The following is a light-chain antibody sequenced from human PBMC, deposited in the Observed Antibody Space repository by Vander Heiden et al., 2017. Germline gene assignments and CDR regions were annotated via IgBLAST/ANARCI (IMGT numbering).Light chain of an antibody. Sequence: DIQMTQSPPSLSASVGDSVSITCRASQSISSYLDWYQQKLGKAPKLLIYAASSLQRGVPSRFSGSGSGTDFTLTISSLQREDFGAYYCQQSYSTPLTFGPGTKVDIK. V-gene: IGKV1-39*01. J-gene: IGKJ3*01. CDR3: QQSYSTPLT. CDR2: AAS. CDR1: QSISSY.